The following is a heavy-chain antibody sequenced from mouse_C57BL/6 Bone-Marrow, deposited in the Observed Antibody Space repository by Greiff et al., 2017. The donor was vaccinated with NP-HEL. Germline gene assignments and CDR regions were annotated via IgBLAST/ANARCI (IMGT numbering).Heavy chain of an antibody. CDR3: ARSGYYGSSFAWFAY. D-gene: IGHD1-1*01. J-gene: IGHJ3*01. Sequence: VQLQQSGPVLVKPGASVKMSCKASGYTFTDYYMNWVKQSHGKSLEWIGVINPYNGGTSYNQKFKGKATLTVDKSSSTAYMELNSLTSEDSAVYYCARSGYYGSSFAWFAYWGQGTLVTVSA. CDR1: GYTFTDYY. CDR2: INPYNGGT. V-gene: IGHV1-19*01.